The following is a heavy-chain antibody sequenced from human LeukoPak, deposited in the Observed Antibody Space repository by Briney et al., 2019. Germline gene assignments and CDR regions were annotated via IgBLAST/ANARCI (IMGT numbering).Heavy chain of an antibody. D-gene: IGHD1-26*01. Sequence: PGGSLRLSCAASGFTFSSYAMHWVRQAPGKGLEWVAVISYDGSNKYYADSVKGRFTISRDNSKNTLYLQMNSLRAEDTAVYYCARGSSGSYSNFDYWGQGTLVTVSS. CDR3: ARGSSGSYSNFDY. CDR2: ISYDGSNK. J-gene: IGHJ4*02. V-gene: IGHV3-30-3*01. CDR1: GFTFSSYA.